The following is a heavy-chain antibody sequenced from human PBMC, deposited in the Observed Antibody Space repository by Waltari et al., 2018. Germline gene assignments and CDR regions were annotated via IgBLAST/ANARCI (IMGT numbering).Heavy chain of an antibody. V-gene: IGHV4-59*01. CDR2: IYYSGST. CDR1: GGSISSYY. D-gene: IGHD3-22*01. Sequence: QVQLQESGPGLVKPSETLSLTCTVSGGSISSYYWSWIRQPPGKGLEWIGYIYYSGSTNYNPSLKSRVTISVDMSKNQFSLKLSSVTAADTAVYYCARDRNYYDSSGYYYSSAFDIWGQGTMVTVSS. J-gene: IGHJ3*02. CDR3: ARDRNYYDSSGYYYSSAFDI.